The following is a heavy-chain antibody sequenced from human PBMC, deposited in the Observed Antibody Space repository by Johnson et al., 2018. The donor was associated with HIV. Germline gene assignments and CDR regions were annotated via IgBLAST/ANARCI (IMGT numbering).Heavy chain of an antibody. Sequence: VESGGGLVQPGRSLRLSCAASGFTFDDYAMHWVRQAPGKGLEWVSGISWNSGSIGYADSVKGRFTISRDNAKNSLYLRMDSLRTEDTAFYYCVKDRNYGSYLLFFDVWGQGTMVTVSS. J-gene: IGHJ3*01. V-gene: IGHV3-9*01. CDR3: VKDRNYGSYLLFFDV. CDR2: ISWNSGSI. D-gene: IGHD3-16*01. CDR1: GFTFDDYA.